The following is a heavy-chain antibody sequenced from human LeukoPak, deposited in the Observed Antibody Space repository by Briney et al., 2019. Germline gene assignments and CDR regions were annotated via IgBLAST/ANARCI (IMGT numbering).Heavy chain of an antibody. V-gene: IGHV3-66*01. CDR3: ASPYSLGDYYYYGMDV. D-gene: IGHD4-11*01. J-gene: IGHJ6*02. CDR2: IYSGGST. Sequence: TGGSLRLSCAASGFTVSSNYMSWVRQAPGKGLEWGSVIYSGGSTYYADSVKGRFTISRDNSKNTLYLQLNSLRAEDTAVYYCASPYSLGDYYYYGMDVWGQGTTVTVSS. CDR1: GFTVSSNY.